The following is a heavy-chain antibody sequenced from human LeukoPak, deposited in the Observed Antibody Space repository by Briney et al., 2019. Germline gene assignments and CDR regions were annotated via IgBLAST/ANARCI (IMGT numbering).Heavy chain of an antibody. CDR3: AREIHYYDSSGLYYFDY. J-gene: IGHJ4*02. CDR2: INPNSGGT. CDR1: GYTFTGYY. Sequence: ASVKVSCKASGYTFTGYYMHWVRQAPGQGLEWMGWINPNSGGTNYAQKFQGRVTMTRDTSISTAYMELSRLRSDDTAVYCCAREIHYYDSSGLYYFDYWGQGTLVTVSS. V-gene: IGHV1-2*02. D-gene: IGHD3-22*01.